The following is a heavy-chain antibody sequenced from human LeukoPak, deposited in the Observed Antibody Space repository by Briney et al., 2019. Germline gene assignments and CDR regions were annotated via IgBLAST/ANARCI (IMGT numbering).Heavy chain of an antibody. CDR2: IKSDGSDT. D-gene: IGHD2-15*01. CDR1: GFTFSTYW. V-gene: IGHV3-74*01. J-gene: IGHJ4*02. Sequence: QPGGSLRLSCAASGFTFSTYWMHWVRQAPGKGLVWVSRIKSDGSDTNYADSVRGRFTLSRNNAKNTLYLQMNSLRVEDTAMYYCTTGGRGDTCYGCGDYWGRGTLVTVSS. CDR3: TTGGRGDTCYGCGDY.